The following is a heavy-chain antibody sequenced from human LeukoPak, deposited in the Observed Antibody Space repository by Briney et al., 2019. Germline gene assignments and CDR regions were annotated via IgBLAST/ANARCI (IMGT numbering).Heavy chain of an antibody. CDR1: GGTFSSYA. D-gene: IGHD3-22*01. CDR3: ARGGYYYDSSGYWPWYFDL. V-gene: IGHV1-69*05. CDR2: IIPIFGTA. J-gene: IGHJ2*01. Sequence: SVKVSCKASGGTFSSYAISWVLQAPGQGLEWMGRIIPIFGTANYAQKFQGRVTITTDESTSTAYMELSSLRSEDTAVYYCARGGYYYDSSGYWPWYFDLWGRGTLVTVSS.